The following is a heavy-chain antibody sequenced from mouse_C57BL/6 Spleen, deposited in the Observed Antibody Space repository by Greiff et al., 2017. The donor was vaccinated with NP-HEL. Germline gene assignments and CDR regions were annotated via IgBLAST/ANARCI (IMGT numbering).Heavy chain of an antibody. Sequence: VQLQQSGGGLVKPGGSLKLSCAASGFTFSSYAMSWVRQTPEKRLEWVATISDGGSYTYYPDNVKGRFTISRDNAKNNLYLQMSHLKSEDTAMYYCARDRYDYDDAMDYWGQGTSVTVSS. CDR3: ARDRYDYDDAMDY. CDR1: GFTFSSYA. V-gene: IGHV5-4*01. J-gene: IGHJ4*01. D-gene: IGHD2-4*01. CDR2: ISDGGSYT.